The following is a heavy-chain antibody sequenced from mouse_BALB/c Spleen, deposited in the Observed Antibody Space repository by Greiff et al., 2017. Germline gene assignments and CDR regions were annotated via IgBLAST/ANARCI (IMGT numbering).Heavy chain of an antibody. CDR3: ARDDYGMGYAMDY. CDR1: GFTFSSYA. D-gene: IGHD1-1*01. CDR2: ISSGGSYT. Sequence: EVQGVESGGGLVKPGGSLKLSCAASGFTFSSYAMSWVRQSPEKRLEWVAEISSGGSYTYYPDTVTGRFTISRDNAKNTLYLEMSSLRSEDTAMYYCARDDYGMGYAMDYWGQGTSVTVSS. J-gene: IGHJ4*01. V-gene: IGHV5-9-4*01.